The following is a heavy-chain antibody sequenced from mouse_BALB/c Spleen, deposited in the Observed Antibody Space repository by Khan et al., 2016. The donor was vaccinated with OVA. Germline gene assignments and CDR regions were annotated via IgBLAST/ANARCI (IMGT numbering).Heavy chain of an antibody. V-gene: IGHV1S45*01. CDR2: INPYNDYT. CDR1: GYTFTNHH. Sequence: VQLQQSGAELVRPGASVKISCKAFGYTFTNHHINWVKQRPGQGLDWIGYINPYNDYTNYNQKFKGKATLTVDKSSRTAYMELSSLTSEEPAVHDRANPRQVGRMAWGAYWGQGT. CDR3: ANPRQVGRMAWGAY. J-gene: IGHJ3*01. D-gene: IGHD3-2*01.